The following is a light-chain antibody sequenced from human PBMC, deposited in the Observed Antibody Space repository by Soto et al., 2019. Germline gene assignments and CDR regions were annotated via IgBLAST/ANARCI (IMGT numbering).Light chain of an antibody. J-gene: IGLJ2*01. CDR2: SHN. Sequence: QSVLTQPPSASGTPGQRITISCSGSSSNIGSNTINWYQQLPGTAPKLLIYSHNQRPSGVPDRFSGPKSGTSASLAISGLQSEDETDYYCAAWDDSLNGWVFGGGTQLTVL. CDR1: SSNIGSNT. CDR3: AAWDDSLNGWV. V-gene: IGLV1-44*01.